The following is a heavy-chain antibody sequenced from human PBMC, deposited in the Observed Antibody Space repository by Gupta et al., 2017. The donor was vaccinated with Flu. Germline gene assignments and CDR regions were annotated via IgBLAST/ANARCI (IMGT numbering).Heavy chain of an antibody. CDR2: INPNSGGT. Sequence: YTFPGYYRHWVRQAPGQGLGWIGWINPNSGGTNYAKKFPGRVTMTRDTSISTAYMELSRLRSDDTAVYYCARRYCSGDSCYGRVDVWGQGTTVTVSS. CDR1: YTFPGYY. V-gene: IGHV1-2*02. CDR3: ARRYCSGDSCYGRVDV. D-gene: IGHD2-15*01. J-gene: IGHJ6*02.